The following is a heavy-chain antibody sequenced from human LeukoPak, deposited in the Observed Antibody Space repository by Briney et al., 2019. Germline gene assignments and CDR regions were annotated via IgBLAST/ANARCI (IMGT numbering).Heavy chain of an antibody. CDR2: IWADGNKK. V-gene: IGHV3-33*01. CDR1: GFTFSTYG. Sequence: AGESLRLSCAASGFTFSTYGMHWVRQAPGKGLEWVAIIWADGNKKYYADFVKGRFTISRDNSQNMLYLQMNSLRAEDTAVYYCARDLVLAAGTSKYWGQGTLVTVSS. CDR3: ARDLVLAAGTSKY. J-gene: IGHJ4*02. D-gene: IGHD6-13*01.